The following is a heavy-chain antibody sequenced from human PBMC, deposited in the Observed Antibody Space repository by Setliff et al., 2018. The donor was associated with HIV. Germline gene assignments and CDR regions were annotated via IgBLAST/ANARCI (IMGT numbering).Heavy chain of an antibody. CDR3: ARPVEIGRHPVAGLRDAFDI. J-gene: IGHJ3*02. Sequence: PGGSLRLSCAVSGFTFSSYWMSWVRQAPGKGLEWVANIKQDGSEKYYVDSVKGRFTISRDNAKNMLYVQMNSVRVEDTAVYYCARPVEIGRHPVAGLRDAFDIWGQGTMVTVSS. D-gene: IGHD6-19*01. CDR2: IKQDGSEK. CDR1: GFTFSSYW. V-gene: IGHV3-7*01.